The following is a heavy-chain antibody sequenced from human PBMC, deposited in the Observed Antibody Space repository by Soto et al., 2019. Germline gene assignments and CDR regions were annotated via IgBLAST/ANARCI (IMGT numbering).Heavy chain of an antibody. CDR2: IYYSGST. CDR1: GGSISSGGYY. Sequence: LSLTCTVSGGSISSGGYYWSWIRQHPGKGLEWIGYIYYSGSTYYNPSLKSRVTISVDTSKNQFSLKLSSVTAADTAVYYCARVSGVVVVPAASRFDPWGQGTLVTVSS. D-gene: IGHD2-2*01. J-gene: IGHJ5*02. CDR3: ARVSGVVVVPAASRFDP. V-gene: IGHV4-31*03.